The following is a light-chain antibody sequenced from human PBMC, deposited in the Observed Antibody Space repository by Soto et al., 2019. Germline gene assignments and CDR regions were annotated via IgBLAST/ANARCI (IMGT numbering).Light chain of an antibody. V-gene: IGKV3-15*01. J-gene: IGKJ1*01. CDR1: QSVSSN. Sequence: EIVMTQSPVTLSVSPGERATLSCRASQSVSSNLAWYQQKPGQAPRLLIYGASTRATGIPARFSGSGSGTDFTLTISSLQSEDFAVYYCQLYTSSPPWTFGQGTKVEIK. CDR3: QLYTSSPPWT. CDR2: GAS.